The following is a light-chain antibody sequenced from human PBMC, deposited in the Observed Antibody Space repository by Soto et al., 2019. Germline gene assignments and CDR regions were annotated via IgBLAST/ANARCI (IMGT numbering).Light chain of an antibody. CDR1: QSLLHSNGYNY. V-gene: IGKV2-28*01. CDR3: MQPLQSWT. J-gene: IGKJ1*01. CDR2: LGS. Sequence: DIVMTQSPLSLPVTPGEPASISCRSSQSLLHSNGYNYLDWYLQKPGQSPQLLIYLGSNRASGVPDRFSGSGSGTDFTLKISRVEAEGVGVYYCMQPLQSWTFGQGTKVEIK.